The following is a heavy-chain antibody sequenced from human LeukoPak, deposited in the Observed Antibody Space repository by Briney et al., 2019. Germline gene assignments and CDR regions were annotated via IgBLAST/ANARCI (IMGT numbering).Heavy chain of an antibody. CDR1: GITLSNYG. CDR2: ISWNSGSI. Sequence: PGGSLRLSCVVSGITLSNYGMSWVRQAPGKGLEWVSGISWNSGSIGYADSVKGRFTISRDNAKNSLYLQMNSLRAEDTALYYCAKGPIRYYYMDVWGQGTTVTVSS. V-gene: IGHV3-9*01. D-gene: IGHD4-17*01. CDR3: AKGPIRYYYMDV. J-gene: IGHJ6*03.